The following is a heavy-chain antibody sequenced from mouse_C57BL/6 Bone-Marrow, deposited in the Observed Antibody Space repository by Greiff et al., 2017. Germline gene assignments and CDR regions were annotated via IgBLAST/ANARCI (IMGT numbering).Heavy chain of an antibody. V-gene: IGHV1-53*01. J-gene: IGHJ1*03. CDR2: INPRNGGT. CDR1: GYTFTSYW. Sequence: QVQLQQPGTELVKPGASVKLSCKASGYTFTSYWMHWVKQRPGQGLEWIGNINPRNGGTNYNEKFKSKATLTVDKSSSTAYMQLSSLTSEDSAVYYCQYGNYVHWYFDFWGTGTTVTVSS. D-gene: IGHD2-1*01. CDR3: QYGNYVHWYFDF.